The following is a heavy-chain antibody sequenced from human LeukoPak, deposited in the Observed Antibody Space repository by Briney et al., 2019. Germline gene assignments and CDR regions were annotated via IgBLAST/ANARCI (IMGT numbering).Heavy chain of an antibody. CDR2: INGESTFK. CDR3: AKYQTGTWTSYDSSDI. J-gene: IGHJ3*02. Sequence: GGSLRLSCTASGFSFSSPGMNWVRQAPGKGLEWVSSINGESTFKVYADSVKGRFTISRDNAKNSLYLQMDSLRAEDTAVYYCAKYQTGTWTSYDSSDIWGQGTLVTVSS. V-gene: IGHV3-21*01. D-gene: IGHD1-7*01. CDR1: GFSFSSPG.